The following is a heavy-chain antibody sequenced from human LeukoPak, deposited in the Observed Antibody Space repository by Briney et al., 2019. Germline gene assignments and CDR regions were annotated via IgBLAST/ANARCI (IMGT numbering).Heavy chain of an antibody. D-gene: IGHD2-8*01. CDR3: AGSLGYCTSNVCYLKY. CDR1: GYTFTGYY. V-gene: IGHV1-2*02. J-gene: IGHJ4*02. Sequence: ASVKVSCKASGYTFTGYYMHWVRQAPGQGLEWMGWINPNSGGTNYAQKLQGRVTMTRDTSISTAYMELSRLRSDDTAVYYCAGSLGYCTSNVCYLKYWGQGTLVTVS. CDR2: INPNSGGT.